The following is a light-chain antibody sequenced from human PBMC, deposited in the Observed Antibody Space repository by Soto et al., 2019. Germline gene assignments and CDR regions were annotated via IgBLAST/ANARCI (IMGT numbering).Light chain of an antibody. CDR2: AAS. CDR3: QQSYSTPLT. Sequence: DIQLTQSPSFLSASVGDRVTIACRASQSIRSYLNWYQQKPGKAPKLLIYAASNLQSGVPSRFSGSGSGTDFTLTISSLLPEDFATYYCQQSYSTPLTFGGGTKVEI. J-gene: IGKJ4*01. V-gene: IGKV1-39*01. CDR1: QSIRSY.